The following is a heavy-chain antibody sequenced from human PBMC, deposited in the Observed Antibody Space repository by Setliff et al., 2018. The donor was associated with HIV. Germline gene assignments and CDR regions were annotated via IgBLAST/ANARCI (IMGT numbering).Heavy chain of an antibody. CDR1: GVSFSSYY. V-gene: IGHV4-4*08. CDR2: IYTSGST. D-gene: IGHD6-13*01. J-gene: IGHJ4*02. Sequence: SETLSLTCIVSGVSFSSYYWSWIRQPPGKGLEWIGYIYTSGSTNYNPSLKSRVTISVDTSKNQFSLKLSSGTAADTAVYYCARDGIASGIAYWGQGTLVTVSS. CDR3: ARDGIASGIAY.